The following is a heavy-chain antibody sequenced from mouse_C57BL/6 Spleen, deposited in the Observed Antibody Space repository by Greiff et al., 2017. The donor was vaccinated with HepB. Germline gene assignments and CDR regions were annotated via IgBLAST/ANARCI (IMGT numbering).Heavy chain of an antibody. J-gene: IGHJ4*01. D-gene: IGHD4-1*01. CDR1: GFTFSDYY. CDR3: ARGNWDQDYYAMDY. V-gene: IGHV5-16*01. Sequence: EVKLMESEGGLVQPGSSMKLSCTASGFTFSDYYMAWVRQVPEKGLEWVANINYDGSSTYYLDSLKSRFIISRDNAKNILYLQMSSLKSEDTATYYCARGNWDQDYYAMDYWGQGTSVTVSS. CDR2: INYDGSST.